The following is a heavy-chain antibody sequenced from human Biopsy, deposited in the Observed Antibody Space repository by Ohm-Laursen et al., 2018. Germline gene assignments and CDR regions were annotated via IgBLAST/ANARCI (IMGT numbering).Heavy chain of an antibody. D-gene: IGHD2-21*01. CDR3: AKDISIGGFAISYYYGMDV. Sequence: SLRLSCAASGFIFDDYAMHWVRQAPGKGLEWVSSISWNGGSSGYADSVKGRFTISRDNARKSLYLQMNSLRPEDTALYYCAKDISIGGFAISYYYGMDVWGQGTTVTVSS. CDR2: ISWNGGSS. V-gene: IGHV3-9*01. J-gene: IGHJ6*02. CDR1: GFIFDDYA.